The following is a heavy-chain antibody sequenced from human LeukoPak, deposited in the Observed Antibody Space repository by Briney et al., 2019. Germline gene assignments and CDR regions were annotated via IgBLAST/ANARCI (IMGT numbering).Heavy chain of an antibody. CDR2: ISDRGDYT. J-gene: IGHJ4*02. D-gene: IGHD2-8*01. V-gene: IGHV3-23*01. CDR1: GFTFSSYA. Sequence: QPGGSLTLSCAGSGFTFSSYAMSWVRQAPGQGLEWVSVISDRGDYTSYADSVRGRFTIYRDNSRNTLYLQMISLGPEDTAVYYCAKDTSISKYCTNGACSPFDYWGQGTLVTVSS. CDR3: AKDTSISKYCTNGACSPFDY.